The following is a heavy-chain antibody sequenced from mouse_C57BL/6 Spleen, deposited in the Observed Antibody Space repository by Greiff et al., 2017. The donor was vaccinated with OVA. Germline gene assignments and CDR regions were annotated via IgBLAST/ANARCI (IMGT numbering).Heavy chain of an antibody. D-gene: IGHD2-4*01. CDR1: GYTFTDYY. CDR3: ASQGANYDGGGFDG. V-gene: IGHV1-26*01. Sequence: VQLQQSGPELVKPGASVKISCKASGYTFTDYYMNWVKQSHGKSLEWIGDINPNNGGTSYNQKFKGKATFTVDKSSRTAYMALRSLTSEDTAVDYCASQGANYDGGGFDGWGQGTTLTVSS. J-gene: IGHJ2*01. CDR2: INPNNGGT.